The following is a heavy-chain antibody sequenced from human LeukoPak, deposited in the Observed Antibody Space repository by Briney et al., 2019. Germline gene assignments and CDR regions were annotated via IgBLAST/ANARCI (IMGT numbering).Heavy chain of an antibody. CDR2: ISGSGGST. Sequence: GGSLRLSCAASGFTFSSYAMSWVRQAPGKGLEWVSAISGSGGSTYYADSVKGRFTTSRDNSKNTLYLQMNSLRAEDTAVYYCASSLWFGSYFDYWGQGTLVTVSS. V-gene: IGHV3-23*01. D-gene: IGHD3-10*01. CDR1: GFTFSSYA. CDR3: ASSLWFGSYFDY. J-gene: IGHJ4*02.